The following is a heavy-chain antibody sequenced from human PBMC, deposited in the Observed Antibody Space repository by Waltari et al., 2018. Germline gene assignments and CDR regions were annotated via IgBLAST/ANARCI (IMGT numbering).Heavy chain of an antibody. CDR3: ARDASNLYGDYDY. Sequence: EVQLVESGGGLVKPGGSLRLSCAASGFTFSSYSMTWVRQAPGKGLEWVSSISSSSSYIYYADSVKGRFTISRDNAKNSLYLQMNSLRAEDTAVYYCARDASNLYGDYDYWGQGTLVTVSS. J-gene: IGHJ4*02. D-gene: IGHD4-17*01. CDR1: GFTFSSYS. CDR2: ISSSSSYI. V-gene: IGHV3-21*01.